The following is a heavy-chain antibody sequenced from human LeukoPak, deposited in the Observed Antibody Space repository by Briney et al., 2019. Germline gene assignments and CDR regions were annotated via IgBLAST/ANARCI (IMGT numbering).Heavy chain of an antibody. CDR1: GGTFSSYA. CDR3: ARRSPPLHIAVAGTSDAFDI. D-gene: IGHD6-19*01. J-gene: IGHJ3*02. V-gene: IGHV1-69*04. Sequence: SVKVSCKASGGTFSSYAISWVGQAPGQGLEWMGRIIPILGIANYAQKFQGRVTITADKSTSTAYMELSSLRSEDTAVYYCARRSPPLHIAVAGTSDAFDIWGQGTMVTVSS. CDR2: IIPILGIA.